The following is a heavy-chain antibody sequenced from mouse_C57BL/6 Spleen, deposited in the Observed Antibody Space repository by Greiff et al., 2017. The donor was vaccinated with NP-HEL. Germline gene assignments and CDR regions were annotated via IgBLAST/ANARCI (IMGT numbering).Heavy chain of an antibody. V-gene: IGHV1-80*01. CDR1: GYAFSSYW. D-gene: IGHD2-1*01. J-gene: IGHJ3*01. CDR3: ARSGGNSPAWFAY. Sequence: QVQLQQSGAELVKPGASVKISCKASGYAFSSYWMNWVKQRPGKGLEWIGQIYPGDGDTNYNGKFKGKATLTADKSSSTAYMQLSSLTSEDSAVYFCARSGGNSPAWFAYWGQGTLVTVSA. CDR2: IYPGDGDT.